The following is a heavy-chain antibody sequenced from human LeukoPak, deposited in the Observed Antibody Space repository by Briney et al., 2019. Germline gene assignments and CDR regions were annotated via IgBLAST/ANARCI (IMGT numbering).Heavy chain of an antibody. Sequence: SETLSLTCAVSGGSISSGGYSWSWIRQPPGKGLEWIGYIYYSGSTNYNPSLKSRVTISVDTSKNQFSLKLSSVTAADTAVYYCARSGNAAAGPLWYFDLWGRGTLVTVSS. CDR2: IYYSGST. D-gene: IGHD6-13*01. CDR1: GGSISSGGYS. J-gene: IGHJ2*01. V-gene: IGHV4-61*08. CDR3: ARSGNAAAGPLWYFDL.